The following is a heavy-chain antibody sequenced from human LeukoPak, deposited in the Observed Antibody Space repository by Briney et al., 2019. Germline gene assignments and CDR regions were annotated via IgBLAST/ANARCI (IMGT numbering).Heavy chain of an antibody. CDR2: MNPNSGNT. CDR3: ARGGQLLYVVAVSSDYYYGMDV. CDR1: GYTFTSYD. D-gene: IGHD2-2*02. J-gene: IGHJ6*02. Sequence: ASVKVSCKASGYTFTSYDINWVRQATGQGLEWMGWMNPNSGNTGYAQKFQGRVTMTRNTSISTAYMELSSLRSEDTAVYYCARGGQLLYVVAVSSDYYYGMDVWGQGTTVTVSS. V-gene: IGHV1-8*01.